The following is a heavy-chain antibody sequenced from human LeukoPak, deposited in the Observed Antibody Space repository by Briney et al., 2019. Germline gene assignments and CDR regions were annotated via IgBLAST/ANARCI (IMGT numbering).Heavy chain of an antibody. CDR3: AKSPSAVVRTNKWLDP. J-gene: IGHJ5*02. CDR1: GFTFSSFG. CDR2: IRYDGNIK. Sequence: PGGSLRLSCAASGFTFSSFGMHWVRHAPGKGLEWVAFIRYDGNIKYYADSVKGRFTISRDNAKNSLYLQMNSLRAEDTALYYCAKSPSAVVRTNKWLDPWGQGTLVTVSS. V-gene: IGHV3-30*02. D-gene: IGHD1-1*01.